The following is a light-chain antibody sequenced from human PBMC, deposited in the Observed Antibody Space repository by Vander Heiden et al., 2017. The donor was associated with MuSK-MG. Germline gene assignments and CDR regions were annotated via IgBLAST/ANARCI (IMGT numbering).Light chain of an antibody. CDR1: PSVLFTSNNKNY. J-gene: IGKJ4*01. CDR3: QQDDSTPLT. Sequence: DIVMTQSPDSLAVSLGERATINCKSSPSVLFTSNNKNYLAWYQQKPGQPPKLLIYWASTRESGVPDRFSGSGSGTDFTLTISSLQAEDVAVYYCQQDDSTPLTFGGGTMVEIK. V-gene: IGKV4-1*01. CDR2: WAS.